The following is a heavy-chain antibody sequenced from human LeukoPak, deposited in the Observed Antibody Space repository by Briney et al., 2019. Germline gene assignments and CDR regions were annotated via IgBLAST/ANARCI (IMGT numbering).Heavy chain of an antibody. Sequence: PGGSLRLSCAASGFTFRSYGMNWVRQAQGKGPEWVSYISSRSTTMDYADSVRGRFTISRDNAKNSLYLEMNGLRPEDTAVYYCAKDPHPSGYGDFYYMDVWGKGTTVTVSS. V-gene: IGHV3-48*01. D-gene: IGHD3-22*01. CDR1: GFTFRSYG. J-gene: IGHJ6*03. CDR3: AKDPHPSGYGDFYYMDV. CDR2: ISSRSTTM.